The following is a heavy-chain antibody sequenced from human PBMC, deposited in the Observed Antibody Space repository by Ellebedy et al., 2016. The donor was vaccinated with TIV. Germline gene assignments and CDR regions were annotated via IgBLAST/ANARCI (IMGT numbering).Heavy chain of an antibody. Sequence: PGGSLRLSCAASGFTFTNYYMNWVRQAPGKGLEWVSSISSSSGYIYHADSVKGRFTISRDNAKNSLYLQMNSLRAEDTAVYYCARVDWDPYYYYGMDVWGQGTTVTVSS. V-gene: IGHV3-21*01. CDR2: ISSSSGYI. CDR1: GFTFTNYY. D-gene: IGHD3-9*01. CDR3: ARVDWDPYYYYGMDV. J-gene: IGHJ6*02.